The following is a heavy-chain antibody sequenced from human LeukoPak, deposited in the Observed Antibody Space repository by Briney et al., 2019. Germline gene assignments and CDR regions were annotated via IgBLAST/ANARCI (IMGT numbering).Heavy chain of an antibody. V-gene: IGHV1-46*01. Sequence: GASVKVSCKASGYTFTSYYMHWVRQAPGQGLEWMGIINPSGGSTSYAQKFQGRVTMTRDMSTSTVYMELSSLRSDDTAVYYCARALRYFDWLNQGGSWFDPWGQGTLVTVSS. D-gene: IGHD3-9*01. CDR1: GYTFTSYY. CDR3: ARALRYFDWLNQGGSWFDP. J-gene: IGHJ5*02. CDR2: INPSGGST.